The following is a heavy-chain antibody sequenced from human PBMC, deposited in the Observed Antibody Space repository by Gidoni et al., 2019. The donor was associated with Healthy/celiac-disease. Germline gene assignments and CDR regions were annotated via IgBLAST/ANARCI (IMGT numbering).Heavy chain of an antibody. V-gene: IGHV3-48*02. CDR2: ISSSSSTI. J-gene: IGHJ4*02. D-gene: IGHD4-17*01. CDR1: GFTFSSYS. CDR3: ARVIGGDYLALDY. Sequence: EVQLVESVGGLVQPGWSLSLSCSASGFTFSSYSMNWVRQAPGKGMEWVSYISSSSSTIYYPDSVKGRFTISRDNAKNSLYLKMNSLRDEDTAVYYCARVIGGDYLALDYWGQGTMVTVSS.